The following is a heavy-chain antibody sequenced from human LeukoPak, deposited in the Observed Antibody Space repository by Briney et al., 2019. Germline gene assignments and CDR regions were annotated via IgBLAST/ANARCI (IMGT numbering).Heavy chain of an antibody. V-gene: IGHV1-18*01. CDR2: ISAYNGNT. J-gene: IGHJ4*02. D-gene: IGHD3-22*01. CDR1: GYTFTTYG. CDR3: ASEGVITPFDY. Sequence: ASLKVSCKASGYTFTTYGISWVRQAPGQGLEWMGWISAYNGNTNYAQKLQGRVTMTTDTSTSTAYMELRSLRSDDTAVYYCASEGVITPFDYWGQGTLVTVSS.